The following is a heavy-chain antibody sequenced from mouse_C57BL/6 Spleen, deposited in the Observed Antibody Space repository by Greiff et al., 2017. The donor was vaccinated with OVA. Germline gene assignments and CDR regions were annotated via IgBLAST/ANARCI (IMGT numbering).Heavy chain of an antibody. CDR2: IYPGDGDT. D-gene: IGHD3-1*01. CDR1: GYAFRSSW. CDR3: ARLGAPYAMDY. V-gene: IGHV1-82*01. Sequence: VQLQQSGPELVKPGASVKISCKASGYAFRSSWMNWVKQRPGKGLEWIGRIYPGDGDTNYNGKFKGKATLTADKSSSTAYMQLSSVTSEDSAVYYCARLGAPYAMDYWGQGTSVTVSS. J-gene: IGHJ4*01.